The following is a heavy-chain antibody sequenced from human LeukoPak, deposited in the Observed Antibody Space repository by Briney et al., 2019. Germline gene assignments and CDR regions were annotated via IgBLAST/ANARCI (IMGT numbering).Heavy chain of an antibody. CDR2: ITNDGSSK. CDR3: ATQQGGSPAY. Sequence: GGSLRLSCAASGLTFSSHWMHWVRQAPGKALVWVSRITNDGSSKPYADSVKGRFTISRDNSKNMLYLQVNSLRAEDTAVYYCATQQGGSPAYWGQGTLVTVSS. D-gene: IGHD3-16*01. CDR1: GLTFSSHW. V-gene: IGHV3-74*01. J-gene: IGHJ4*02.